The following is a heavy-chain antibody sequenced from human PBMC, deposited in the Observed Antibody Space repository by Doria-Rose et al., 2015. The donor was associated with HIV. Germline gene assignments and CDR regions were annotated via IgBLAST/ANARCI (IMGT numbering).Heavy chain of an antibody. CDR1: GVSLSSPGMG. CDR3: ARIKSSRWYHKYYFDF. V-gene: IGHV2-26*01. Sequence: QVTLKESGPVLVKPTETLTLTCTVSGVSLSSPGMGVSWIRQPPGKALEWLANTFSDDERAYKTSLQSRLTISRGTSKSQVVLTMTDMDPVDTATYYCARIKSSRWYHKYYFDFWGQGTLVIASA. CDR2: TFSDDER. D-gene: IGHD6-13*01. J-gene: IGHJ4*02.